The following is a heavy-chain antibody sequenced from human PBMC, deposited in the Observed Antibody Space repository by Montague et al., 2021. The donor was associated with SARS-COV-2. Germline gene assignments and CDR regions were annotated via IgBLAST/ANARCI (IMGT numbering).Heavy chain of an antibody. V-gene: IGHV4-59*01. Sequence: SETLSLTCAVSGGSLKNYYWSWIRQPPGKELEWMGDINHSGSTNYNPSLRSRLTLSVDTSSNQFSLKLNSLTAADTAVYYCARVHISGWAYFFDYWGQGTLVGVSS. CDR2: INHSGST. D-gene: IGHD6-19*01. CDR3: ARVHISGWAYFFDY. J-gene: IGHJ4*02. CDR1: GGSLKNYY.